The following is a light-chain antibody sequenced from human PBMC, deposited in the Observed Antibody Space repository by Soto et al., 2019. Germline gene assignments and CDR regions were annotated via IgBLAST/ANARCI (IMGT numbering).Light chain of an antibody. CDR3: SSYTSSSTYV. CDR1: SSVVGSYNR. Sequence: QSVLTQPPSVSGSPGQSVTISCTGTSSVVGSYNRVSWYQQPPGTAPKLMIYEVSNRPSGVPDRFSGSKSGNTASLTISGLQADFYADYYCSSYTSSSTYVFGPGTDVTVL. J-gene: IGLJ1*01. V-gene: IGLV2-18*02. CDR2: EVS.